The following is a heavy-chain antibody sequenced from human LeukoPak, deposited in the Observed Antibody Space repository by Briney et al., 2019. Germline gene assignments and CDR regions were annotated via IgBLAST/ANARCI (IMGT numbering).Heavy chain of an antibody. V-gene: IGHV5-51*01. CDR3: ARYAPHSGYDDGLDY. Sequence: GESLKISCKGSGYSFTSYWIGWVRQMPGKGLEWMGIIYPGDSDTRYSPSFQGQVTISADKSISTAYLQWSSLKASDTAMYYCARYAPHSGYDDGLDYRGQGTLVTVSS. D-gene: IGHD5-12*01. CDR2: IYPGDSDT. CDR1: GYSFTSYW. J-gene: IGHJ4*02.